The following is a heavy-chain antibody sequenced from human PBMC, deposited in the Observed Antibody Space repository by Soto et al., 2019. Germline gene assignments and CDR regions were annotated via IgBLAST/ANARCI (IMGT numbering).Heavy chain of an antibody. CDR1: GFTLSNYW. D-gene: IGHD2-21*01. V-gene: IGHV3-74*03. Sequence: EVQLVESGGGLVQPGGSLRLSCAASGFTLSNYWMHWVRQSPGRGLVWVSRINSDGSDTLYPDSVRGRFTISRDNAKNTVYLQMSSLRADDTAVYYCARDRPDALPIIDQPMFDLWGQGTLVTVSS. CDR3: ARDRPDALPIIDQPMFDL. CDR2: INSDGSDT. J-gene: IGHJ5*02.